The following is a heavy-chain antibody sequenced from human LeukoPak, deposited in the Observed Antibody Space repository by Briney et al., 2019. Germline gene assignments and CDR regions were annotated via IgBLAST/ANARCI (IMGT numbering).Heavy chain of an antibody. J-gene: IGHJ4*02. CDR1: GYTLTELS. CDR3: ATAGYYDILTGYRHYFDY. D-gene: IGHD3-9*01. V-gene: IGHV1-24*01. CDR2: FDPEDGET. Sequence: ASVKVSCKVSGYTLTELSMHWVRQAPGKGLEWMGGFDPEDGETIYAQKFQGRVTMTEDTSTDTAYMELSSLRSEDTAVYYCATAGYYDILTGYRHYFDYWGQGTQVTVSS.